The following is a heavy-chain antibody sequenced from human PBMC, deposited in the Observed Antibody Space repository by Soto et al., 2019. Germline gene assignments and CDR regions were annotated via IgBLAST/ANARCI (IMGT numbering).Heavy chain of an antibody. D-gene: IGHD3-16*01. J-gene: IGHJ5*02. CDR1: GYTFTNYG. Sequence: QVHLVRSGGEVKKPGASVKVSCRASGYTFTNYGVAWVRQAPGQGLEWLGWTSAYTLNTNYAQKFQGRVTVTTDTSSSTAYKELRSLRLDDRAADGWARANHGRAPRGGNWFDRWGQGTLVNVPS. CDR2: TSAYTLNT. V-gene: IGHV1-18*01. CDR3: ARANHGRAPRGGNWFDR.